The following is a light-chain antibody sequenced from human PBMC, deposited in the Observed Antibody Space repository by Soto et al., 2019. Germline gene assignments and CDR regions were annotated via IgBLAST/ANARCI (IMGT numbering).Light chain of an antibody. CDR1: QSISIY. J-gene: IGKJ5*01. CDR2: AAS. V-gene: IGKV1-39*01. Sequence: DIQMTQSPSSLSASVGDRVTITCRASQSISIYLNWYQQKPGKTPKLLIYAASTLHSGVPSRFSGSGSGTDFTLTISSLQPEDFATYYCQQHYTSSITFGQGTRLEIK. CDR3: QQHYTSSIT.